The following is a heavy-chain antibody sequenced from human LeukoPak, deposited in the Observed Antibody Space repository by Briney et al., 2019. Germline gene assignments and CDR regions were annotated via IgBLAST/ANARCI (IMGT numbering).Heavy chain of an antibody. Sequence: GGSLRLSCAASGFTFSSYSMNWVRQAPGKGLEWVSSISSSSSYIYYADSVKGRFTISKDNAKNSLYLQMNSLRAEDTAVYYCAREYCSGGSCYSDYWGQGTLVTVSS. J-gene: IGHJ4*02. CDR3: AREYCSGGSCYSDY. CDR1: GFTFSSYS. V-gene: IGHV3-21*01. CDR2: ISSSSSYI. D-gene: IGHD2-15*01.